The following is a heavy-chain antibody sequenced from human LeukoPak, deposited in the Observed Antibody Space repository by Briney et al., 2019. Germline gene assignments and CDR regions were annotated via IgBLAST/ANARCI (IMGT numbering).Heavy chain of an antibody. CDR2: IRSKAYGGTT. Sequence: PGRSLRLSCTASGFTFGDYAMSWVRQAPGKGLEWVGFIRSKAYGGTTEYAASVKGRFTISRDDSKSIAYLQMNSLKTEDTAVYYCTRDEDDYGDRYFDYWGQGTLVTVSS. CDR1: GFTFGDYA. V-gene: IGHV3-49*04. J-gene: IGHJ4*02. CDR3: TRDEDDYGDRYFDY. D-gene: IGHD4-17*01.